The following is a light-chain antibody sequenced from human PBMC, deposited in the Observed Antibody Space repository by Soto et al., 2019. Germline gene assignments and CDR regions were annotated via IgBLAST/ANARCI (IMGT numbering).Light chain of an antibody. Sequence: QSVLTQPPSVSAAAGQKVTISCSGGYSNIGNNYVSWYQQLPGTVPKLLIYDDNKRPSEIPDRFSGSKSDTSATLGITGLQTGDEAYYYCGTWDASLSAGVFGGRTKLTVL. CDR1: YSNIGNNY. CDR2: DDN. V-gene: IGLV1-51*01. J-gene: IGLJ3*02. CDR3: GTWDASLSAGV.